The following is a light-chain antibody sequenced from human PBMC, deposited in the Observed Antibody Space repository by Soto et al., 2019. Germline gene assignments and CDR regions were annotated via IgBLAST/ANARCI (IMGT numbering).Light chain of an antibody. V-gene: IGLV1-40*01. J-gene: IGLJ2*01. CDR2: GNS. Sequence: QAVVTRPPSVSGAPGQRVTISCTGSSSNIGAGYDVHWYQQLPGTAPKLLIYGNSNRPSGVPDRFSGSKSGTSASLAITGHQAEDEDDYYCKSYDSSLSGVVFGRGTKLTVL. CDR3: KSYDSSLSGVV. CDR1: SSNIGAGYD.